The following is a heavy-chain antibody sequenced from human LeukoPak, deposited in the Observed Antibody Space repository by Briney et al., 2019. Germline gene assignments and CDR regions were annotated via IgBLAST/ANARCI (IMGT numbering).Heavy chain of an antibody. CDR1: GFTFGSYG. J-gene: IGHJ6*03. Sequence: GGSLRLSCAASGFTFGSYGMHWVRQAPGKGLEWVAVIWNDGSNEYYADSVEGRFTISRDNSKNTLYLQMNSLRDEDTAVYYCAKAWSSWSYYYYMDVWGEGTTVTVSS. V-gene: IGHV3-33*06. CDR2: IWNDGSNE. D-gene: IGHD6-13*01. CDR3: AKAWSSWSYYYYMDV.